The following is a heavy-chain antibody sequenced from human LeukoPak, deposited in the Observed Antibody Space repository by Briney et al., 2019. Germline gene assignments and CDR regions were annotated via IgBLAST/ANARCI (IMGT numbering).Heavy chain of an antibody. J-gene: IGHJ5*02. Sequence: ASVKVSCKASGYTFTSYDINWVRQATGQGLEWMGWMNPNSGNTGYAQKFQGRVTMTRYTSISTAYMELSSLRSEDTAVYYCARGRGITFGGVIVSNWFDPWGQGTLVTVSS. V-gene: IGHV1-8*01. D-gene: IGHD3-16*02. CDR3: ARGRGITFGGVIVSNWFDP. CDR2: MNPNSGNT. CDR1: GYTFTSYD.